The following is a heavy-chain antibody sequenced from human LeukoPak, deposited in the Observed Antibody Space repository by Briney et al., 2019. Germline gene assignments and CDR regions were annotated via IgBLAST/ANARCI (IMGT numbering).Heavy chain of an antibody. J-gene: IGHJ4*02. V-gene: IGHV4-4*02. Sequence: SGTLSLTCTVSGDSINTNHWWGWVRQPPGKGLEWIGEVYHSGSTNYSPSLKSRVTISIDKSKNLYSLNLNFVTAADTAVYFCAREVINSESDYWGQGILVTVSS. CDR1: GDSINTNHW. CDR2: VYHSGST. CDR3: AREVINSESDY. D-gene: IGHD3-10*01.